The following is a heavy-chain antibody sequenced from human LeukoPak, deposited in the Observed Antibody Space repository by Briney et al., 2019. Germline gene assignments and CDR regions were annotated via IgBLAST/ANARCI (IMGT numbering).Heavy chain of an antibody. V-gene: IGHV4-39*07. Sequence: PSETLSLTCTVSGGSISSSSYYWGWIRQPPGKGLEWIGSIYYSGSTYYNPSLKSRVTISVDTSKNQFSLKLSSVTAADTAVYYCARERTVTIFGVDNDAFDIWGQGTMVTVSS. CDR2: IYYSGST. CDR3: ARERTVTIFGVDNDAFDI. CDR1: GGSISSSSYY. J-gene: IGHJ3*02. D-gene: IGHD3-3*01.